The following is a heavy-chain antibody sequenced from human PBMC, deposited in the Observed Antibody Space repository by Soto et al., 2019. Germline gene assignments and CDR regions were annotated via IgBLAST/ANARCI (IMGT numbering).Heavy chain of an antibody. Sequence: QVQLVESGGGVVQPGTSLRLSCAASGFAVSSYSVHWVRQAPGKGLEWVAAMSLDGNRRSFADSVKGRFTISRDTSKNTWTLKLNSLRPEDSAVYHCTRGRSVIANNDFEHWGQGTQVTVSS. J-gene: IGHJ4*02. D-gene: IGHD2-21*01. CDR3: TRGRSVIANNDFEH. V-gene: IGHV3-30-3*01. CDR2: MSLDGNRR. CDR1: GFAVSSYS.